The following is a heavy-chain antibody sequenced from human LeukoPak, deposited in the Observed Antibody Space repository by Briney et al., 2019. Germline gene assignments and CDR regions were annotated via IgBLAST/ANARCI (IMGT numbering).Heavy chain of an antibody. CDR1: GGSISSYY. D-gene: IGHD2-21*02. CDR3: ALMAYCGGDCYGGYDY. J-gene: IGHJ4*02. CDR2: IYTSGST. V-gene: IGHV4-4*07. Sequence: SETLSLTCTVSGGSISSYYWSWIRQPAGKGLGWIGRIYTSGSTNYNPSLKSRVTMSVDTSKNQFSLKLSSVTAADTAVYYCALMAYCGGDCYGGYDYWGQGTLVTVSS.